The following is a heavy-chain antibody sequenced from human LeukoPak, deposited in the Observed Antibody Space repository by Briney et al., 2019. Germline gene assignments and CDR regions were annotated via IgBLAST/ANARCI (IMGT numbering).Heavy chain of an antibody. CDR2: IYPGDSDT. CDR3: ARHVYRYYYYMDV. V-gene: IGHV5-51*01. J-gene: IGHJ6*03. D-gene: IGHD3-16*02. Sequence: GESVKISCKGSGYSFTSYWIGWVRQMPGKGLEWMGIIYPGDSDTRYSPSFQGQVTISADKSISTAYLQWSSLKASDTAMYYCARHVYRYYYYMDVWGKGTTVTISS. CDR1: GYSFTSYW.